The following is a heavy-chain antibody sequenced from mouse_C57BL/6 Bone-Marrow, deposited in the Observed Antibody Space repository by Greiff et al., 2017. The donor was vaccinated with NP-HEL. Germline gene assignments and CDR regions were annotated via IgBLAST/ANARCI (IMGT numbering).Heavy chain of an antibody. V-gene: IGHV2-9*01. CDR3: AISRIDAMDY. CDR1: GFSLTSYG. Sequence: VQRVESGPGLVAPSQSLSITCTVSGFSLTSYGVAWVRQPPGKGLEWLGVIWGGGSTNYNSALMSRLCLSKDNSKSQVFLKMNSLQTDDTAMYYCAISRIDAMDYWGQGTSVTVSS. J-gene: IGHJ4*01. CDR2: IWGGGST.